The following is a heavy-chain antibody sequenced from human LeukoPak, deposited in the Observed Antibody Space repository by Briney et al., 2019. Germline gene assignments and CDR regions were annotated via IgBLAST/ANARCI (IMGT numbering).Heavy chain of an antibody. J-gene: IGHJ6*02. CDR2: IGSGSDT. CDR1: GFTFSSYS. Sequence: GGSLRLSCAASGFTFSSYSMNWVRQAPGKGLEWVSSIGSGSDTFHADSVKGRFAISRDNAKNSLYLQMSSLRDEDSAVYYCAREGSRIQDLDVWGQGTTVTVSS. D-gene: IGHD5-18*01. V-gene: IGHV3-21*01. CDR3: AREGSRIQDLDV.